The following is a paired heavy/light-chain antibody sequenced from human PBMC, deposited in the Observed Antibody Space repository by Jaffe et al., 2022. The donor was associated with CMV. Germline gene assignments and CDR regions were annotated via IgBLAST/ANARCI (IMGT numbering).Heavy chain of an antibody. CDR3: AREYYDSSGYGHPTTGDFDY. J-gene: IGHJ4*02. CDR2: IYYSGST. CDR1: GGSISSSSYY. V-gene: IGHV4-39*02. Sequence: QLQLQESGPGLVKPSETLSLTCTVSGGSISSSSYYWGWIRQPPGKGLEWIGSIYYSGSTYYNPSLKSRVTISVDTSKNQFSLKLSSVTAADTAVYYCAREYYDSSGYGHPTTGDFDYWGQGTLVTVSS. D-gene: IGHD3-22*01.
Light chain of an antibody. J-gene: IGLJ1*01. V-gene: IGLV2-11*01. CDR2: DVS. Sequence: QSALTQPRSVSGSPGQSVTISCTGTSSDVGGYNYVSWYQQHPGKAPKLMIYDVSKRPSGVPDRFSGSKSGNTASLTISGLQAEDEADYYCCSYAGSYTLVFGTGTKVTVL. CDR3: CSYAGSYTLV. CDR1: SSDVGGYNY.